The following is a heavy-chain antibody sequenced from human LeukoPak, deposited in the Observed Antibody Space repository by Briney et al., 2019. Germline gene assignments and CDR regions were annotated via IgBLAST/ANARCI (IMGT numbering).Heavy chain of an antibody. CDR3: AKDRRLDYGSGSYLDY. Sequence: GGSLRLSCAASGFTFSSYGMHWVRQAPGKGLEWVAVISYDGSSKYNADSVKGRVTISRDNSKNTLYLQMNSLRAEDTAVYYCAKDRRLDYGSGSYLDYWGQGTLVTVSS. V-gene: IGHV3-30*18. CDR1: GFTFSSYG. CDR2: ISYDGSSK. D-gene: IGHD3-10*01. J-gene: IGHJ4*02.